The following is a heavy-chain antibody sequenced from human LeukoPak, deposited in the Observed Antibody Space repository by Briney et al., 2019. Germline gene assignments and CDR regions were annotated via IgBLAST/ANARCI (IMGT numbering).Heavy chain of an antibody. J-gene: IGHJ4*02. D-gene: IGHD3-3*01. V-gene: IGHV4-34*01. Sequence: SETLSLTCAVYGGSFSGYYWSWIRQPPGKGLEWIGEINHSGGTNYNPSLKSRVTISVDTSKNQFSLKLSSVTAADTAVYYCARDPSGYYPYFDYWGQGTLVTVSS. CDR2: INHSGGT. CDR3: ARDPSGYYPYFDY. CDR1: GGSFSGYY.